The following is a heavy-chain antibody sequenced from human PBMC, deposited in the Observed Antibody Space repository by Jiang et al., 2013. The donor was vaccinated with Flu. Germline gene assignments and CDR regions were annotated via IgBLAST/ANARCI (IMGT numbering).Heavy chain of an antibody. J-gene: IGHJ4*02. CDR2: ISYDGSNK. CDR3: AKQGESYYYDSSGYSSLDY. D-gene: IGHD3-22*01. V-gene: IGHV3-30*18. Sequence: SCAASGFTSVAMACTGSARRPGKGLEWVAVISYDGSNKYYADSVKGRFTISRDNSKNTLYLQMNSLRAEDTAVYYCAKQGESYYYDSSGYSSLDYWGQGTLVTVSS. CDR1: GFTSVAMA.